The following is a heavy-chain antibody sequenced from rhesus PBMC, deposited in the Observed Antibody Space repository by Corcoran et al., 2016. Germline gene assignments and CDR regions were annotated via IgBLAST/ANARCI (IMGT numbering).Heavy chain of an antibody. CDR1: GGSISGYYY. D-gene: IGHD4-23*01. J-gene: IGHJ4*01. Sequence: QVQLQESGPGLVKPSETLSLTCAVSGGSISGYYYWSWIRQPPGKGLEWIGRIYGSGGSNYLNPSLKSRVTLSVDTSKNQFSLKLSSVTAADTAVYYCASGAVTRAFDYWGQGVLVTVSS. V-gene: IGHV4S14*01. CDR2: IYGSGGSN. CDR3: ASGAVTRAFDY.